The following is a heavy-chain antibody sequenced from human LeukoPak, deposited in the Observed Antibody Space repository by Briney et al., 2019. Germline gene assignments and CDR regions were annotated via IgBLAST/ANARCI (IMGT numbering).Heavy chain of an antibody. CDR3: ARAPKYDFWSGQTFDY. Sequence: GASVKVSCKASGYTFTSYDINWVRQATGQGLEWMGWMNPNSGNTGYAQKFQGRVTMTRNTSISTAYMELSSLRSEDTAVYYCARAPKYDFWSGQTFDYWGQGTLVTVSS. CDR1: GYTFTSYD. J-gene: IGHJ4*02. D-gene: IGHD3-3*01. CDR2: MNPNSGNT. V-gene: IGHV1-8*01.